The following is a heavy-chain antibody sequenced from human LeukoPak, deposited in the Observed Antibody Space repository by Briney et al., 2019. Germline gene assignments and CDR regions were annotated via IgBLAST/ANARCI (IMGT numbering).Heavy chain of an antibody. J-gene: IGHJ6*03. CDR1: GFTFSIYG. CDR3: AKGRGWEASYYYYYMDV. CDR2: ISGSGGST. V-gene: IGHV3-23*01. D-gene: IGHD1-26*01. Sequence: PGGSLRLSCAASGFTFSIYGMSWVRQAPGKGLEWVSAISGSGGSTYYADSVKGRFTISRDNSKNTLYLQMNSLRAEDTAVYYCAKGRGWEASYYYYYMDVWGKGTTVTISS.